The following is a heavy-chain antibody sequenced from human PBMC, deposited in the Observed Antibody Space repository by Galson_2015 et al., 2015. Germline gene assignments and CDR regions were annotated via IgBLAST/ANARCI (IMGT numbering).Heavy chain of an antibody. D-gene: IGHD2-2*01. Sequence: SLRLSCAASGFTFSDYYMSWIRQAPGKGLEWVSYISSSSSYTNYADSVKGRFTISRDNAKNSLYLQTNSLRAEDTAVYYCARRMGCSSTSCYDRHDAFDIWGQGTMVTVSS. V-gene: IGHV3-11*06. CDR2: ISSSSSYT. J-gene: IGHJ3*02. CDR1: GFTFSDYY. CDR3: ARRMGCSSTSCYDRHDAFDI.